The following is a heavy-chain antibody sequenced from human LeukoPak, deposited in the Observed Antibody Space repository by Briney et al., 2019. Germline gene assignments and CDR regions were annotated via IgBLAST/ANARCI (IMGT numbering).Heavy chain of an antibody. CDR3: VKGSEGYCDNNSDY. J-gene: IGHJ4*02. V-gene: IGHV3-64D*09. CDR1: GFTFSNYA. CDR2: IGSNGDST. Sequence: WGSLCLTCSASGFTFSNYAMHWVCQAPGTGLEYVSAIGSNGDSTYYADSVKGRSTFSRDNSKNTLHLQMSSLRAEDTAVYYCVKGSEGYCDNNSDYWGQGTVVTVSS. D-gene: IGHD3-22*01.